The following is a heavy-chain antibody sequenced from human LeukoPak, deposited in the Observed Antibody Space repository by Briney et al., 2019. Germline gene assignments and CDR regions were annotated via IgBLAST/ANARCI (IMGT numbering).Heavy chain of an antibody. CDR3: ARDREVVPAAFDY. D-gene: IGHD2-2*01. V-gene: IGHV1-69*04. J-gene: IGHJ4*02. CDR1: GGTFSSYA. CDR2: IIPILGIA. Sequence: AVKVSCKASGGTFSSYAISWVRQAPGQGLEWMGRIIPILGIANYAQKFQGRVTITADKSTSSAYMELSSLRSEDTAVYYSARDREVVPAAFDYWGQGTLVTVSS.